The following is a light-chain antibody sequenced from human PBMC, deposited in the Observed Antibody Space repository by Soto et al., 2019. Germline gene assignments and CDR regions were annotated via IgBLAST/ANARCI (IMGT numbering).Light chain of an antibody. CDR3: QQYGSSPYT. Sequence: EIVLTQSPGTLSLSPGERATLSCRASQSVSSSYLAWYQQKPGQAPRLLIYGASSRATGIPDRFSGSGSGTHFTRTISSLEPEDFAVYYCQQYGSSPYTFGQGTKLEIK. CDR1: QSVSSSY. CDR2: GAS. V-gene: IGKV3-20*01. J-gene: IGKJ2*01.